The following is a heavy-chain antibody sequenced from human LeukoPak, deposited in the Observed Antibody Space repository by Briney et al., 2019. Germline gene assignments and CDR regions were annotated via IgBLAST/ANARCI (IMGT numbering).Heavy chain of an antibody. Sequence: GGSLRLSCAASGFTFRNNWMNWIRQAPGKGLEWVSAIGGRDGSTYYADSVKGRFTISRDNCKNTLYVQMNSLRAEDTAVYYCAKGHYYGSGSLDYWGQGTLVTVSS. CDR2: IGGRDGST. CDR3: AKGHYYGSGSLDY. D-gene: IGHD3-10*01. V-gene: IGHV3-23*01. J-gene: IGHJ4*02. CDR1: GFTFRNNW.